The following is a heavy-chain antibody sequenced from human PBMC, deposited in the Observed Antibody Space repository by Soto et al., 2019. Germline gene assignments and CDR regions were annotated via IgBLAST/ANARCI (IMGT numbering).Heavy chain of an antibody. CDR2: ISSSGSTI. J-gene: IGHJ6*02. V-gene: IGHV3-11*01. Sequence: QVQLVESGGGLVKPGGSMRLSCAASGFTFSDYYMSWIRQAPGKGLEWVSYISSSGSTIYYADSVKGRFTISRDNAKNSLYLQMNSLRAEDTAVYYCARDLQYSSGWPIYYYYYGMDVWGQGTTVTVSS. CDR1: GFTFSDYY. D-gene: IGHD6-19*01. CDR3: ARDLQYSSGWPIYYYYYGMDV.